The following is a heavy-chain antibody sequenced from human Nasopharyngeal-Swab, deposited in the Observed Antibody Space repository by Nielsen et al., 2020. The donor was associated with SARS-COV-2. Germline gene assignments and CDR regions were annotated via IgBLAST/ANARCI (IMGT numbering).Heavy chain of an antibody. CDR1: GFTFSSYG. Sequence: GESLKISCAASGFTFSSYGMHWVRQAPGKGLEWVAVISYDGSNKYYADSVKGRFTISRDNSKNTLYLQMNSLRAEDTAVYYCASSEGSGPLWYFDLWGRGTLVTVSS. V-gene: IGHV3-30*03. D-gene: IGHD6-19*01. CDR3: ASSEGSGPLWYFDL. CDR2: ISYDGSNK. J-gene: IGHJ2*01.